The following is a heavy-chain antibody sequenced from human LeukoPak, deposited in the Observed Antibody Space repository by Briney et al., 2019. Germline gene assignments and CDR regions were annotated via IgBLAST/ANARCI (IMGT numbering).Heavy chain of an antibody. D-gene: IGHD1-1*01. V-gene: IGHV4-39*01. CDR2: IYYSGST. CDR1: GGSISSSSYY. Sequence: SETLSLTCTVSGGSISSSSYYWGWIRQPPGKGLECIGSIYYSGSTYYTPSLKSRVTISVDTSKNQFSLKVTSVTAADTAVYYCARIRYSENIHYWGQGTLVTVSS. J-gene: IGHJ4*02. CDR3: ARIRYSENIHY.